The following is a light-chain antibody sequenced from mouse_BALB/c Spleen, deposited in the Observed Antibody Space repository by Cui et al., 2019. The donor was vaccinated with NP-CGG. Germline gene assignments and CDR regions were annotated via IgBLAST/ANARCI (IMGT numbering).Light chain of an antibody. V-gene: IGLV1*01. CDR1: IGAVTTSNY. CDR2: GTN. CDR3: SLWYSNHWV. Sequence: QAVVTQESVLTTSPGETVTLTCRSSIGAVTTSNYANWVQEKPDHLFTGLIGGTNNRVPGAPARFSGSLIGDKAALTITGAQTEDEAIYFCSLWYSNHWVFGGGTKLTVL. J-gene: IGLJ1*01.